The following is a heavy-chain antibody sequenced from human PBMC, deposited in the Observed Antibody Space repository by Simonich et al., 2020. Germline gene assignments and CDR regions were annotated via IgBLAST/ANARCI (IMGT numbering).Heavy chain of an antibody. V-gene: IGHV3-48*03. D-gene: IGHD6-6*01. J-gene: IGHJ6*02. CDR1: GFTFSSYE. CDR2: ISSSGSTI. Sequence: EVQLVESGGGLVQPGGSLRLSCAASGFTFSSYEMNWVRQAPGKGLEWVSYISSSGSTIYYAESVKGRFTNSRDNAKNSLYRQMNSLRAEDTAVYYCARDFRLQLVEIGTYYYYGMDVWGQGTTVTVSS. CDR3: ARDFRLQLVEIGTYYYYGMDV.